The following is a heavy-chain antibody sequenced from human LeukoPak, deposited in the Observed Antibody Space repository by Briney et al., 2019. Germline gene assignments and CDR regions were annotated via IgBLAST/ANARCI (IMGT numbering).Heavy chain of an antibody. J-gene: IGHJ4*02. Sequence: PGGSLRLSCAASGFTFSSYWMHWVRQAPGKGLVWVSRINSDGSSTRYADSVKGRFTISRDNAMNTLYLQMNSLRAEDTAVYHCVRDNVSIFDNWGQGTLVIFSS. CDR3: VRDNVSIFDN. CDR2: INSDGSST. V-gene: IGHV3-74*01. D-gene: IGHD2/OR15-2a*01. CDR1: GFTFSSYW.